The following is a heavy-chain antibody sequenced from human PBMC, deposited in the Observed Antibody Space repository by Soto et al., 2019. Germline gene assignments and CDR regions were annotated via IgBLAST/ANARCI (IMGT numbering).Heavy chain of an antibody. J-gene: IGHJ4*02. CDR2: IYYSGST. V-gene: IGHV4-39*01. CDR1: GGSISSSSYY. Sequence: QLQLQESGPGLVKPSETLSLTCTVSGGSISSSSYYWGWIRQPPGKGLEWIGSIYYSGSTYYNPSLKSRVPISAATSKHLFSLTLSSVTAADTAVYYCARHTPAISISDHWGQGTLVTVSS. CDR3: ARHTPAISISDH. D-gene: IGHD2-15*01.